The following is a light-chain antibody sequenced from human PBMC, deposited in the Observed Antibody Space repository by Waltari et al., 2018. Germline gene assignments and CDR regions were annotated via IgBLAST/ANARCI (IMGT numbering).Light chain of an antibody. Sequence: DIHMTQSPSSLSVPVGDRVTITCQASQDIKKRLTWYHQQPGKAPQVLIFNASNSQTGAPSRFSGSGSGTDFTFTISSLQPEDMGTYYCQQYHSVPLTFGGGTRVEIK. CDR2: NAS. CDR3: QQYHSVPLT. CDR1: QDIKKR. V-gene: IGKV1-33*01. J-gene: IGKJ4*01.